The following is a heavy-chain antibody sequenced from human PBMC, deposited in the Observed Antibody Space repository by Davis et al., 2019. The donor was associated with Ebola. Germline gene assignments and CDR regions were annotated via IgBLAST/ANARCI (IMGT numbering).Heavy chain of an antibody. CDR3: AREEIVVVPAARSYNWFDP. D-gene: IGHD2-2*01. CDR1: GFTFSSYE. V-gene: IGHV3-48*03. J-gene: IGHJ5*02. CDR2: ISSSGSTI. Sequence: PGGSLRLSCAASGFTFSSYEMNWVRQAPGKGLEWVSYISSSGSTIYYADSVKGRFTISRDNAKNSLYLQMNSLRAEDTAVYYCAREEIVVVPAARSYNWFDPWGQGTLVTVSS.